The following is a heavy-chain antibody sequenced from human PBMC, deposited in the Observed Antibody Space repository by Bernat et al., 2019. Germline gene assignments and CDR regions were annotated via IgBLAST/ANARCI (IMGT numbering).Heavy chain of an antibody. Sequence: QVQLVESGGGLVKPGGSLRLSCAASGFTFSDYYMSWIRQAPGKGLEWVSYISSSGSTIYYADSVKGRYTISRDNAKNPLYLQMNSLRAEDTAVYYCARDLEMTTVTRGSYYYYYGMDVWGQGTTVTVSS. V-gene: IGHV3-11*01. D-gene: IGHD4-11*01. CDR1: GFTFSDYY. CDR2: ISSSGSTI. J-gene: IGHJ6*02. CDR3: ARDLEMTTVTRGSYYYYYGMDV.